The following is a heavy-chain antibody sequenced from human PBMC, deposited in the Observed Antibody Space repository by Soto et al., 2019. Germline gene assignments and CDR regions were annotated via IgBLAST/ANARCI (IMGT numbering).Heavy chain of an antibody. D-gene: IGHD6-6*01. CDR1: GDSISRGGYS. Sequence: SETLSLTCAVSGDSISRGGYSWTWIRQPPGKALEWIGNIYDSGSTSYNPSLKSRVTMSVDTSKNQFSLKLTSVTAADTAVYFCARGSSSYYDYGTDVSGQGITLTV. V-gene: IGHV4-30-2*01. CDR3: ARGSSSYYDYGTDV. J-gene: IGHJ6*02. CDR2: IYDSGST.